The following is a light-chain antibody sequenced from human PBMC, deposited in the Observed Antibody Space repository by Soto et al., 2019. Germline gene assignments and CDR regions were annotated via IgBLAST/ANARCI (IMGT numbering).Light chain of an antibody. CDR2: DAS. V-gene: IGKV3-11*01. CDR1: QSVSIH. Sequence: EIVLTQSPGTLSLSPGERATLSCRASQSVSIHLAWYQQKPGQAHRLLIYDASNRATGIPARFSGSGSGTDFTLTISSLEPEDFAVYYCQQRSNWPLTFGGGTKVDIK. J-gene: IGKJ4*01. CDR3: QQRSNWPLT.